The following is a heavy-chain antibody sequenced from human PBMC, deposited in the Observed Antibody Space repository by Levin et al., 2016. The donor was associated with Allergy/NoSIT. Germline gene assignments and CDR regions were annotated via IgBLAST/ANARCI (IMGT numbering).Heavy chain of an antibody. CDR2: ISGSGGST. CDR3: AKVPKYHYDSSGYYYYDN. CDR1: GFTFSTYA. D-gene: IGHD3-22*01. V-gene: IGHV3-23*01. J-gene: IGHJ4*02. Sequence: GSLRLSCAASGFTFSTYAMSWVRQAPGKGLEWVSTISGSGGSTYYADSVKGRFTISRDNILNTLNLQMNSLRGEDTAVYYCAKVPKYHYDSSGYYYYDNWGQGTLVTVSS.